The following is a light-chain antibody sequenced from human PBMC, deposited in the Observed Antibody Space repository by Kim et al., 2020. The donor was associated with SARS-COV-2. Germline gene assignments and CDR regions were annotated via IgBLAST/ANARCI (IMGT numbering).Light chain of an antibody. J-gene: IGKJ4*01. CDR3: QQSYSTPLT. V-gene: IGKV1-39*01. Sequence: ASVGDRVTITCRASQSISSYLNWYQQKPGKAPKLLIYAASSLQSGVPSRFSGSGSGTDFTLTISTLQPEDFATYYCQQSYSTPLTFGGGTKVDIK. CDR2: AAS. CDR1: QSISSY.